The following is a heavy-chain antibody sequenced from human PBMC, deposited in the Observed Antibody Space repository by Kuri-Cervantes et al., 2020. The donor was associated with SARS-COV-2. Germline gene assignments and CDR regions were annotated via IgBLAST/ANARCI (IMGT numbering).Heavy chain of an antibody. V-gene: IGHV3-30*18. CDR2: ISYDGGIQ. CDR1: GFTFSACG. Sequence: GESLKISCAASGFTFSACGMHWVRQAPGKGLEWVALISYDGGIQYYSDSVKGRFTISRDNSQKTLFLQLNSLRAEDTAVYFCAKALTTKNYFGSRSHYNAYQPSAFYFGLDVWGQGTTVTVSS. D-gene: IGHD3-10*01. J-gene: IGHJ6*02. CDR3: AKALTTKNYFGSRSHYNAYQPSAFYFGLDV.